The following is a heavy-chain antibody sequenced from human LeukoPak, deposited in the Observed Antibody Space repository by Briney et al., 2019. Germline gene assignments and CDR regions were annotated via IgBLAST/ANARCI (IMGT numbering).Heavy chain of an antibody. CDR1: GFTFSSYS. CDR3: ARDRYDSSGYYLDY. Sequence: GGSLRLSCAASGFTFSSYSMTWVRQAPGKGLEWVSYISSSSSTIYYADSVKGRFTISRDNSKNTLYLQMNSLRAEDTAVYYCARDRYDSSGYYLDYWGQGTLVTVSS. V-gene: IGHV3-48*01. D-gene: IGHD3-22*01. J-gene: IGHJ4*02. CDR2: ISSSSSTI.